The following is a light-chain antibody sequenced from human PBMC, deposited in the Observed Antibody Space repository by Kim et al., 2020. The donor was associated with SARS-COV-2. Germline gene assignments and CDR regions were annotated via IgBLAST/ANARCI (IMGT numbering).Light chain of an antibody. CDR3: QQYDNLPRT. CDR2: DAS. V-gene: IGKV1-33*01. J-gene: IGKJ2*01. Sequence: DIQMTQSPSSLSASVGDRVTITCQASQDIRKYLNWYQQKPGKAPKLLIYDASKLETGVPSRFSGSGSGTDFIFTISSLQPEDIATYYCQQYDNLPRTFGQGTKLEI. CDR1: QDIRKY.